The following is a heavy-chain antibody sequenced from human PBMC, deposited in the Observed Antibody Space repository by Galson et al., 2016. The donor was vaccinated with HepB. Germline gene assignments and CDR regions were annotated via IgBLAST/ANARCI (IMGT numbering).Heavy chain of an antibody. CDR2: MNPNSGNT. CDR3: ARVEHCRGGTCSYRVDS. V-gene: IGHV1-8*01. D-gene: IGHD2-15*01. J-gene: IGHJ4*02. Sequence: SVKVSCRASGYPFTSYDVNWVRQATGQGLEWMGWMNPNSGNTGYAQKFQGRDTMTRNTSITTAYMELSSLRSEDTAVYYCARVEHCRGGTCSYRVDSWGQGTLLTVSS. CDR1: GYPFTSYD.